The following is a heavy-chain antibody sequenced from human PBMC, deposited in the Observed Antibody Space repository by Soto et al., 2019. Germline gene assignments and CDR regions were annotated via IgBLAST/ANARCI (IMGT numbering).Heavy chain of an antibody. CDR3: ASRVWGSYRPFDY. CDR1: GGSFSGYY. D-gene: IGHD3-16*02. V-gene: IGHV4-34*01. J-gene: IGHJ4*02. CDR2: INHSGST. Sequence: SETLSLTCAVYGGSFSGYYWSWIREPPGKGLEWIGEINHSGSTNYNPSLKSRVTISVDTSKNQFSLKLSSVTAADTAVYYCASRVWGSYRPFDYWGQGTLVTVSA.